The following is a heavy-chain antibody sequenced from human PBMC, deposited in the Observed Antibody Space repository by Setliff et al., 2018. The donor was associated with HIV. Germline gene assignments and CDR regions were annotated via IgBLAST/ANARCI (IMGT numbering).Heavy chain of an antibody. Sequence: SETLSLTCSVSGASVNYNTWSWIRQAPGKGLQWIGFIYNSVTTNYNPSLQSRVTMSVDTSKNQFSLKVRSLTAADTGLYYCARVKSIKTTLVRLWPRFDLWGQGTQVTVSS. CDR2: IYNSVTT. CDR1: GASVNYNT. V-gene: IGHV4-59*02. CDR3: ARVKSIKTTLVRLWPRFDL. J-gene: IGHJ5*02. D-gene: IGHD3-10*01.